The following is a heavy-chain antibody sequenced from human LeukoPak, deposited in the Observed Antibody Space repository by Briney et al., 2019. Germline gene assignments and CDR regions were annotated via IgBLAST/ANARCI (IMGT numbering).Heavy chain of an antibody. CDR1: GFTVSSNY. Sequence: GGSLRLSCAASGFTVSSNYMSWVPQAPGKGLEWVSSIYTDGRTYYADSVKGRFTISRDNSKNTLYLQMNSLRAGDTAVYYCARTTNAFDIWGQGTMVTVSS. CDR3: ARTTNAFDI. CDR2: IYTDGRT. D-gene: IGHD1-1*01. J-gene: IGHJ3*02. V-gene: IGHV3-53*01.